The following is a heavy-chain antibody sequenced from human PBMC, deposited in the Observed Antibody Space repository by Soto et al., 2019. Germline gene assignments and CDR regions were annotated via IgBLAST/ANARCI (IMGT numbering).Heavy chain of an antibody. CDR3: AREGAGPKGSSSWPDDAFDI. CDR1: GGSISSGGYY. V-gene: IGHV4-31*03. Sequence: QVQLQESGPGLVKPSQTLSLTCTVSGGSISSGGYYWSWIRQHPGKGLEWIGYISYSGSTYYNSSLKSRVTISVDTSKNQFSLKLTSVTAAATAVYYCAREGAGPKGSSSWPDDAFDIWGQGTMVTVSS. CDR2: ISYSGST. J-gene: IGHJ3*02. D-gene: IGHD6-13*01.